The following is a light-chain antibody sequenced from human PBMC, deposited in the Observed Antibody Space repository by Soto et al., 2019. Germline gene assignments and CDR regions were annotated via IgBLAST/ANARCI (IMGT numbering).Light chain of an antibody. V-gene: IGKV1-39*01. Sequence: DIQMTQSPSSLSASVGDRVTITCRASQNIINYLHWYQQKPGKAPKLLIYAASTLQRGVSSRFSSSGSGNDSPLTIIRLQPDDFATYYHHQTYSPPLTFGQGTKVEIK. CDR2: AAS. J-gene: IGKJ1*01. CDR3: HQTYSPPLT. CDR1: QNIINY.